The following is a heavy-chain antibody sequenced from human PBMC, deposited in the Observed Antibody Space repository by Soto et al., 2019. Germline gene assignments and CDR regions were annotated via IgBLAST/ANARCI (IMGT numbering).Heavy chain of an antibody. CDR1: GYTFTSYG. D-gene: IGHD3-22*01. CDR2: IIPILGIA. Sequence: ASVKVSCKASGYTFTSYGISWVRQAPGQGLEWMGRIIPILGIANYAQKLQGRVTMTTDTSTSTAYMELRSLRSDDTAVYYCARIYDSSGYYYSPYWGQGTLVTVSS. J-gene: IGHJ4*02. V-gene: IGHV1-18*01. CDR3: ARIYDSSGYYYSPY.